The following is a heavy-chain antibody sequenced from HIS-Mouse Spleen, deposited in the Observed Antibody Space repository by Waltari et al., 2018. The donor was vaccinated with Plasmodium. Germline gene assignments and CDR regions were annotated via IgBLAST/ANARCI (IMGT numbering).Heavy chain of an antibody. CDR1: GGSFSGYY. CDR3: ARTGDYGGNS. CDR2: INHSGST. D-gene: IGHD4-17*01. J-gene: IGHJ4*02. V-gene: IGHV4-34*01. Sequence: QVQLQQWGAGLLKPSETLSLTCAVYGGSFSGYYWSWIRQPPGKGLGWFGEINHSGSTKHTPSLKSRVTISVDTSKNQFSLKLSSVTAADTAVYYCARTGDYGGNSWGQGTLVTVSS.